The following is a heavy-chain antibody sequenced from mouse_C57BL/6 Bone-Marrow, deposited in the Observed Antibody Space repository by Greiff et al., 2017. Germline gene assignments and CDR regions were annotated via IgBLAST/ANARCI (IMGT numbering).Heavy chain of an antibody. J-gene: IGHJ3*01. V-gene: IGHV1-81*01. Sequence: VQLQESGAELARPGASVKLSCKASGYTFTSYGISWVKQRTGQGLEWIGEIYPRSGNTYYNEKFKGKATLTADKSSSTAYMELRSLTSEDSAVYFCARRMSGNYGFAYWGQGTLVTVSA. CDR3: ARRMSGNYGFAY. CDR2: IYPRSGNT. CDR1: GYTFTSYG. D-gene: IGHD2-1*01.